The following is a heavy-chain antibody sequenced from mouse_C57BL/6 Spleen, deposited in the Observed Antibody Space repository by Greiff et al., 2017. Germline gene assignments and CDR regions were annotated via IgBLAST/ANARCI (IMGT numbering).Heavy chain of an antibody. V-gene: IGHV1-26*01. CDR1: GYTFTDYY. Sequence: EVQLQQSGPELVKPGASVKISCKASGYTFTDYYMNWVKQSHGKSLEWIGDINPNNGGTSYNQKFKGKATLTVDKSSSTAYMELRSLTSEDSAVYYCARNEAGYAMDYWGQGTSVTVSS. CDR3: ARNEAGYAMDY. CDR2: INPNNGGT. J-gene: IGHJ4*01.